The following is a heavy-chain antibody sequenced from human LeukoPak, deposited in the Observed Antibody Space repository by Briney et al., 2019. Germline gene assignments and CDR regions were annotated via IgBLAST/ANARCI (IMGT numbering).Heavy chain of an antibody. Sequence: QTGGSLRLSCAASGFTFSSYAMSWVRQAPGKGLEWVSAISGSGGSTYYADSVKGRFTISRDNSKNTLYLQMNSLRAEDTAVYYCANGGSKPYYYYYGMDVWGQGTTVTVSS. CDR3: ANGGSKPYYYYYGMDV. CDR2: ISGSGGST. CDR1: GFTFSSYA. J-gene: IGHJ6*02. V-gene: IGHV3-23*01. D-gene: IGHD1-26*01.